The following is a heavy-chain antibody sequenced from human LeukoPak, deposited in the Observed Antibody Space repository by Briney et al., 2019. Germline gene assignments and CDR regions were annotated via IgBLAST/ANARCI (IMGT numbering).Heavy chain of an antibody. J-gene: IGHJ4*02. D-gene: IGHD6-19*01. Sequence: SETLSLTCTVSGGSISSYYWSWIRQPAGKGLEWIGRIYTSGSTNYNPSLKSRVTMSVNTSKNQFPLKLSSVTAADTAVYYCARAVPREQWLAPFDYWGQGTLVTVSS. CDR1: GGSISSYY. CDR3: ARAVPREQWLAPFDY. V-gene: IGHV4-4*07. CDR2: IYTSGST.